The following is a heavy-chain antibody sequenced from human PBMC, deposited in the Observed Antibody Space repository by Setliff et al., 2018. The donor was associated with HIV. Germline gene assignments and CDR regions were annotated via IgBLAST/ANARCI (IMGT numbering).Heavy chain of an antibody. D-gene: IGHD3-22*01. CDR2: IIPILGTT. CDR1: GGTFSSYA. V-gene: IGHV1-69*06. CDR3: ARAGGYYYDSSYYFWFDP. J-gene: IGHJ5*02. Sequence: VSCKASGGTFSSYAINLVRQAPGQGLEWMGRIIPILGTTHYGQNFQGRVTITADKSTSSAYMELSSLRSEDTAVYYCARAGGYYYDSSYYFWFDPWGQGTLVTVSS.